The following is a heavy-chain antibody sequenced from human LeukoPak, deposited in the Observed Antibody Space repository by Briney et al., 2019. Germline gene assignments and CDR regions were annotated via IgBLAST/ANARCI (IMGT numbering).Heavy chain of an antibody. Sequence: PGGSLRLSCAASGFTFSSYWMSWVRQAPGKGLEWVAVISYDGSNKYYADSVKGRFTISRDNSKNTLYLQMNSLRAEDTAVYYCAPIAAAGTDAFDIWGQGTMVTVSS. CDR2: ISYDGSNK. J-gene: IGHJ3*02. D-gene: IGHD6-13*01. CDR3: APIAAAGTDAFDI. V-gene: IGHV3-30*03. CDR1: GFTFSSYW.